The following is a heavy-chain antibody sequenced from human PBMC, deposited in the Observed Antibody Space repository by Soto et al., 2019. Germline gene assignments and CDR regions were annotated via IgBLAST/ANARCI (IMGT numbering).Heavy chain of an antibody. CDR1: GYAFTSYG. J-gene: IGHJ6*02. V-gene: IGHV1-18*01. D-gene: IGHD6-19*01. Sequence: ASVKVSCKASGYAFTSYGISWVRQAPGQGLEWMGWISAYNGNTNYAQKLQGRVTMTTDTSTSTAYMELRSLRSDDTAVYYCARVIAVAGNYYYYGMDVWGQGTTVTVSS. CDR3: ARVIAVAGNYYYYGMDV. CDR2: ISAYNGNT.